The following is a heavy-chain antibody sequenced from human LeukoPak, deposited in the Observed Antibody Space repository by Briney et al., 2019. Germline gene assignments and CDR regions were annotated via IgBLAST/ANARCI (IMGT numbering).Heavy chain of an antibody. Sequence: PGGSLRLSCAASGFTFSSYGMHWVRQAPGKGLEWVAVISYDGSNKYYADSVKGRFTISRDKSKNTLYLQMNSLRAEDTAVYYCARVGRGYSFNIYYFDYWGQGTLVTVSS. CDR3: ARVGRGYSFNIYYFDY. CDR1: GFTFSSYG. J-gene: IGHJ4*02. CDR2: ISYDGSNK. V-gene: IGHV3-30*03. D-gene: IGHD5-18*01.